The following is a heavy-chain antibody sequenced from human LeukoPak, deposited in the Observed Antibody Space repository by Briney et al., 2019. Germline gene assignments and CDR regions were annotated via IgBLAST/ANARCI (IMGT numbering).Heavy chain of an antibody. CDR2: ISAYNGNT. J-gene: IGHJ4*02. Sequence: ASVKVSCKASGYTFTSYGISWVRQAPGQGLEWMGWISAYNGNTNYAQKLQGRVTMTTDTSTSTAYMELRSLRSDDTAVYYCARVSYDILTGYWSAADYWGQGTLVTVSS. D-gene: IGHD3-9*01. CDR1: GYTFTSYG. CDR3: ARVSYDILTGYWSAADY. V-gene: IGHV1-18*01.